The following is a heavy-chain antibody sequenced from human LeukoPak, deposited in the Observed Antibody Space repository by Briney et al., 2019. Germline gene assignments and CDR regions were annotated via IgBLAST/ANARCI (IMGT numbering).Heavy chain of an antibody. CDR2: IYYSGST. Sequence: SETLSLTCTVSGGSISSSSYLWGWIRQPPGKGLEWIGSIYYSGSTYYNPSLKSRVTISVDTSKNQFSLKLSSVTAADTAVYYCYYDRSGNDFWGQGTLVTVSS. D-gene: IGHD3-22*01. V-gene: IGHV4-39*01. J-gene: IGHJ4*02. CDR1: GGSISSSSYL. CDR3: YYDRSGNDF.